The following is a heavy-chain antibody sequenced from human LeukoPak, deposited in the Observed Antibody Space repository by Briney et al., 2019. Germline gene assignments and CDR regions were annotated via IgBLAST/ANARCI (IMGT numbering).Heavy chain of an antibody. CDR2: IYTSGST. J-gene: IGHJ4*02. CDR3: ARLWGGYVGY. Sequence: SQTLSLTCTVSGGSISSGSYYWSWIRQPAGKGLEWIGRIYTSGSTNYNPSLKSGVTISVDTSKNQFSLRLSSVTAADTAVYYCARLWGGYVGYWGQGTLVTVSS. D-gene: IGHD5-12*01. CDR1: GGSISSGSYY. V-gene: IGHV4-61*02.